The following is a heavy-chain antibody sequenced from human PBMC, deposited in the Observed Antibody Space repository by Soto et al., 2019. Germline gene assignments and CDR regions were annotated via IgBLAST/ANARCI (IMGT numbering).Heavy chain of an antibody. CDR1: GFTFSSYE. D-gene: IGHD2-2*01. V-gene: IGHV3-48*03. CDR3: ARDRREYCSSTSCLNGMDV. CDR2: ISSSSSYI. J-gene: IGHJ6*02. Sequence: EVQLVESGGGLVQPGGSLRLSCAASGFTFSSYEMNWVRQAPGKGLEWVSYISSSSSYIYYADSVKGRFTISRDNAKNSVYLQMNSLRAEDTAVYYCARDRREYCSSTSCLNGMDVWGQGTTVTVSS.